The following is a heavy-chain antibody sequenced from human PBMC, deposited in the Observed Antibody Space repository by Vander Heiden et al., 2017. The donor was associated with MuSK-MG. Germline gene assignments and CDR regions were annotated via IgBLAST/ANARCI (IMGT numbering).Heavy chain of an antibody. J-gene: IGHJ6*02. V-gene: IGHV3-30*04. CDR1: GFTFGRYA. D-gene: IGHD3-10*01. Sequence: QVQLVASGGGVVQPGRSLRLSCSASGFTFGRYAIHWFRQAPGKGLEWVAVISYDGSNKYYADSVKGRFTISRDNSKNTLYLQMNSLRAEDTAVYYCARGLWFGELSSGYYYGMDVWGQGTTVTVSS. CDR3: ARGLWFGELSSGYYYGMDV. CDR2: ISYDGSNK.